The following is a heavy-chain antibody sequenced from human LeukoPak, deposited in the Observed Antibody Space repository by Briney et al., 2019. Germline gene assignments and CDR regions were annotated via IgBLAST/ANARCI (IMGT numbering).Heavy chain of an antibody. D-gene: IGHD1-7*01. Sequence: PSETLSLTCTVSGGSIFSSSYYWGWIRQPPGKGLEWIGNIYYSGSTYYNPSLKSRVTISVDTSKNQFSLKLSSVTAADTAIYYCARDRDDGVTGTTGNWLDPWGQGTLVTVSS. CDR2: IYYSGST. CDR3: ARDRDDGVTGTTGNWLDP. V-gene: IGHV4-39*07. CDR1: GGSIFSSSYY. J-gene: IGHJ5*02.